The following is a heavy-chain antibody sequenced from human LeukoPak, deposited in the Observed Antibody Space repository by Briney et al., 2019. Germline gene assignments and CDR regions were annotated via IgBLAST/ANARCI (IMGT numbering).Heavy chain of an antibody. Sequence: PSETLSLTCTVSGGSISGDYWSWIRQPPGKGLEWLGYIYYSGSTSYNPSLKSRVTISVDRSKNQFSLNLSSVTAADTAVYYCARGGSRSNFYVYWGQGTLVSVSS. V-gene: IGHV4-59*01. J-gene: IGHJ4*02. CDR1: GGSISGDY. CDR3: ARGGSRSNFYVY. CDR2: IYYSGST. D-gene: IGHD2-2*01.